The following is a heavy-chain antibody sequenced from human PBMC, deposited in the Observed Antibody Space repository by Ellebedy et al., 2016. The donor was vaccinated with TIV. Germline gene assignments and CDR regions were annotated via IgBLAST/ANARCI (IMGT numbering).Heavy chain of an antibody. CDR1: GLPLDHLN. CDR3: ATDRGERGLLSFFDS. Sequence: GGSLRLSCTGSGLPLDHLNMNWVRQAPGKGLEWVSSISGNGLHIKYTDLVQGRFTISRDSAKNSVSLQMDSLRAEDTAVYYCATDRGERGLLSFFDSWGQGTPVTVSA. D-gene: IGHD2/OR15-2a*01. J-gene: IGHJ4*02. V-gene: IGHV3-21*06. CDR2: ISGNGLHI.